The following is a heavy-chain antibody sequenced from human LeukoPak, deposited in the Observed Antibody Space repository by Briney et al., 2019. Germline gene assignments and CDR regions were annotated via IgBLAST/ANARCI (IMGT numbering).Heavy chain of an antibody. CDR2: IYYSGST. J-gene: IGHJ4*02. V-gene: IGHV4-59*06. CDR1: GGSISSNY. D-gene: IGHD3-22*01. Sequence: SETLSLTCTVSGGSISSNYWSWIRQHPGKGLEWIGYIYYSGSTCYNPSLKSRVTISVDTSKNQFSLKLSSVTAADTAVYYCARAGIDSSGYPPPGSFDYWGQGTLVTVSS. CDR3: ARAGIDSSGYPPPGSFDY.